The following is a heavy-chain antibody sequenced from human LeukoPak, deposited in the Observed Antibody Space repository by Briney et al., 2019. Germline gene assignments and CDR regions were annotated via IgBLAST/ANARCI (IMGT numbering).Heavy chain of an antibody. CDR3: VRCIWGTYRSFDF. V-gene: IGHV3-23*01. D-gene: IGHD3-16*02. J-gene: IGHJ4*02. CDR2: IRGSGGTT. Sequence: GGSLRLSCTPYGFTFKNYAMAWVRQAPGKGPDWVSGIRGSGGTTYYADSVKGRFTISRDNSNNFLFLDMNSLRAEDTALYFCVRCIWGTYRSFDFWGLGTLVTVSS. CDR1: GFTFKNYA.